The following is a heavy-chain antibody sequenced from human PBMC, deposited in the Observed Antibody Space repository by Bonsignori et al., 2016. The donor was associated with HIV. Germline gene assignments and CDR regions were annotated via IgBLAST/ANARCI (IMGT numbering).Heavy chain of an antibody. V-gene: IGHV4-34*01. CDR1: TESFSNYH. D-gene: IGHD3-16*01. Sequence: SETLSLTCAVYTESFSNYHWSWIRWIRQPPGEGLYWIGDIDHNGGTNFNPSLMGRASISVDTSKNQFSLQLTSVTAADTAVYYCARQKGGSFDYWGHGTLVTVSS. CDR2: IDHNGGT. J-gene: IGHJ4*03. CDR3: ARQKGGSFDY.